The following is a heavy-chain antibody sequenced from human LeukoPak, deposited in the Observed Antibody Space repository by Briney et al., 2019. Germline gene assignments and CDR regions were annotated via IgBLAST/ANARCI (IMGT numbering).Heavy chain of an antibody. CDR2: IYTSGST. CDR3: ARDKNPHHYYDSSGYPDNWFDP. CDR1: GGSISSYY. J-gene: IGHJ5*02. Sequence: SETLSLTCTVSGGSISSYYWSWIRQPAGKGLEWIGRIYTSGSTNYNPSLKSRVTMSVDTSKNQLSLKLSSVTAADTAVYYCARDKNPHHYYDSSGYPDNWFDPWGQGTLVTVSS. D-gene: IGHD3-22*01. V-gene: IGHV4-4*07.